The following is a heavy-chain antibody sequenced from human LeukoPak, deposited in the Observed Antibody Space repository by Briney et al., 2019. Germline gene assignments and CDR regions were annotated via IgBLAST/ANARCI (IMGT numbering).Heavy chain of an antibody. CDR3: ARTNNVCYYFDF. D-gene: IGHD1/OR15-1a*01. J-gene: IGHJ4*02. Sequence: PSETLSLTCAVYGGSFSGYNWCGLRQPPGKGLEWIGEINHSGSTNYNPSLKSRVSTSVDTSKNQFSLKLRSVTAADTAVYYCARTNNVCYYFDFWGQGTLVTVSS. V-gene: IGHV4-34*01. CDR2: INHSGST. CDR1: GGSFSGYN.